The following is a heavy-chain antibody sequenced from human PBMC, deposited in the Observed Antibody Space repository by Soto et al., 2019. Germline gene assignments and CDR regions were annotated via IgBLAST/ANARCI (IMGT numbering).Heavy chain of an antibody. J-gene: IGHJ5*02. CDR3: ARSRTIYDYGSGYPHGWFDP. CDR2: INHSGST. CDR1: GGSFSGYY. Sequence: PSETLSLTCAVYGGSFSGYYWSWIRQPPGKGLEWIGEINHSGSTNYNPSLKSRVTISVDTSKNQFSLKLSSVTAADTAVYYCARSRTIYDYGSGYPHGWFDPWSQGTLVTVSS. D-gene: IGHD3-3*01. V-gene: IGHV4-34*01.